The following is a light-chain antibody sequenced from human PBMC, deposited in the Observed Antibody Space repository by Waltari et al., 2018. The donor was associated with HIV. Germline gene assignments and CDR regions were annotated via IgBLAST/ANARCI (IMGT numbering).Light chain of an antibody. V-gene: IGLV2-14*03. CDR3: SSSSSTTLAI. CDR1: TDNT. J-gene: IGLJ2*01. Sequence: QSTLTQPASMSGSPGQTITITCAGATDNTVSWYQQHPGEAPKLIIYDVVRRPSGFSSRFSASKSGDTASLTISGLQTDDEVRYFCSSSSSTTLAIFGGGTQLTV. CDR2: DVV.